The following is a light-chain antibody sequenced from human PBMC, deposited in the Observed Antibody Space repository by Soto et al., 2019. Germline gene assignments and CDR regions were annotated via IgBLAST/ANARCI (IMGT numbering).Light chain of an antibody. CDR1: QSVSSSN. V-gene: IGKV3-20*01. CDR3: QQYGTSPVT. CDR2: DAS. J-gene: IGKJ2*01. Sequence: EVVLTQSPGTLSLSPGEGATLSSRASQSVSSSNLAWYQQKPGQAPRLLIYDASIRASGIPDRFSGSGSGTDLTLTISRLQPEDFAVYYCQQYGTSPVTFGQGTKLEMK.